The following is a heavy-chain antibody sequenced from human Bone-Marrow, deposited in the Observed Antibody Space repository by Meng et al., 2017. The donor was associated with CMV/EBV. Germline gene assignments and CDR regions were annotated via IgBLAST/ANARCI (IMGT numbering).Heavy chain of an antibody. J-gene: IGHJ5*02. V-gene: IGHV1-2*02. CDR2: MNPNSGGT. CDR1: GYTFTSYD. Sequence: ASVKVSCKASGYTFTSYDINWVRQATGQGLEWMGWMNPNSGGTNYAQKFQGRVTMTRDTSISTAYMELSRLRSDDTAVYYCAREGTIFGVVPYGGPFDPWGQGTLVTVSS. CDR3: AREGTIFGVVPYGGPFDP. D-gene: IGHD3-3*01.